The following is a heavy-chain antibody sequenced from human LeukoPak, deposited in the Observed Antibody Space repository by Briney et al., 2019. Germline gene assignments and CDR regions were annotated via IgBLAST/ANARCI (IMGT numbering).Heavy chain of an antibody. CDR2: LNPDGGST. J-gene: IGHJ4*02. CDR3: ARDRRYNLNYVLGY. Sequence: ASVKVSCKASGYTFTSYYIHWARQAPGQGLEWMGILNPDGGSTTYAQKFQGRVAMTRDMSTSTVYMELSSLKSDDTAVYYCARDRRYNLNYVLGYWGQGTLVTVSS. CDR1: GYTFTSYY. V-gene: IGHV1-46*01. D-gene: IGHD1-7*01.